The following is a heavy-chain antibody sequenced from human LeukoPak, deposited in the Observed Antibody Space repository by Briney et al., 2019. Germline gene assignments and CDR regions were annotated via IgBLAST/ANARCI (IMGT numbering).Heavy chain of an antibody. CDR3: ARGQWLYYFDY. Sequence: SETLSLTCAVSGGSISSYYWSWIRQPPGKGLEWIGYIYYSGGTNYHPALKSRVTISVDTSKNQFSLKLSSVTTADTAVYYCARGQWLYYFDYWGQGTLVTVSS. CDR2: IYYSGGT. CDR1: GGSISSYY. V-gene: IGHV4-59*01. J-gene: IGHJ4*02. D-gene: IGHD6-19*01.